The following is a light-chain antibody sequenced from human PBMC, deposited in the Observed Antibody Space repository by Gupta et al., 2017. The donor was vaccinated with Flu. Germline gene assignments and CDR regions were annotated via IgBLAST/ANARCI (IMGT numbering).Light chain of an antibody. Sequence: DIQMTQSTSSLSASLGDRVTITCRASQSISTYVNWYTQAPGKAPKFLIYSASNLQSGVSTRFSGSGYGTDLTLTISSLQPEELATNYCQQGYTTPLTFGEGTKVEIK. CDR3: QQGYTTPLT. CDR1: QSISTY. CDR2: SAS. J-gene: IGKJ4*01. V-gene: IGKV1-39*01.